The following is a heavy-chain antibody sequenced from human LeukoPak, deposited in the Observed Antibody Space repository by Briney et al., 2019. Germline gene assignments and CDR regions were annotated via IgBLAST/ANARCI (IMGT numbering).Heavy chain of an antibody. D-gene: IGHD1-7*01. CDR1: EFIFSSYE. Sequence: GGTLRLSCETSEFIFSSYEMHWVRQTPGRGLEYVSGISGNGVSSYYALSVKGRFTISRGNSKNTLYLQMGSLKTEDMAVYYCARSTEGTAHFDYWGQETLVIVSS. J-gene: IGHJ4*02. CDR3: ARSTEGTAHFDY. CDR2: ISGNGVSS. V-gene: IGHV3-64*01.